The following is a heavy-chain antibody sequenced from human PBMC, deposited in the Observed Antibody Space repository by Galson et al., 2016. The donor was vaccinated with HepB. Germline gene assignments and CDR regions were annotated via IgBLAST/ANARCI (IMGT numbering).Heavy chain of an antibody. CDR3: ASERLDSSGYSYPDAFEI. V-gene: IGHV3-21*01. J-gene: IGHJ3*02. CDR2: ISRGGTYT. Sequence: SLRLSCAASGITLRGYAMNWVRQAPGKGLDWVSCISRGGTYTYYADSVKGRFSVSRANAKNSLHLQMNNLRAEDTALYYCASERLDSSGYSYPDAFEIWGLGTMVTVSS. D-gene: IGHD3-22*01. CDR1: GITLRGYA.